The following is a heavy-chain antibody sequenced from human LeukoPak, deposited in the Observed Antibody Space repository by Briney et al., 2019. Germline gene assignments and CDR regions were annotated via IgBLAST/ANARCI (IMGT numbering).Heavy chain of an antibody. CDR2: INPNSGGT. Sequence: ASVKVSCKASGYTFIGYYTHWVRRALRQGPEWMGWINPNSGGTNYAQKFQGRVTMTRDTSISTAYMELSRLRSDDTAVYYCARGYSSSWYEYWGQGTLVTVSS. D-gene: IGHD6-13*01. CDR1: GYTFIGYY. V-gene: IGHV1-2*02. CDR3: ARGYSSSWYEY. J-gene: IGHJ4*02.